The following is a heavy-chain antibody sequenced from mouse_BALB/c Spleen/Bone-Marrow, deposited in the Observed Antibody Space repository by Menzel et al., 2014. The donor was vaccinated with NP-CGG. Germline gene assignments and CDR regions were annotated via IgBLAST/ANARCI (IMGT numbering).Heavy chain of an antibody. V-gene: IGHV10-1*02. Sequence: VQLKESGGGLVQPKGSLKLSCAASGFTFXTYAMNWVRQAPGKGLEWVARIRSKSNNYATYYADSVKDRFTISRDDSQSMLYLQMNNLKTEDTAMYYCVRQNYDYAWFAYWGQGTLVTVSA. CDR3: VRQNYDYAWFAY. J-gene: IGHJ3*01. D-gene: IGHD2-4*01. CDR2: IRSKSNNYAT. CDR1: GFTFXTYA.